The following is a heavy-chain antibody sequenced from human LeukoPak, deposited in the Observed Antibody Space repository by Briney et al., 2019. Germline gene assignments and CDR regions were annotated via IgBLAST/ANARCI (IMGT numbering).Heavy chain of an antibody. J-gene: IGHJ6*03. V-gene: IGHV4-59*01. CDR1: GGSISSYY. CDR2: IYYSGST. CDR3: ARYKKTIFGVVIGPEYYYYMDV. D-gene: IGHD3-3*01. Sequence: PSETLSLTCTVSGGSISSYYWSWIRQPPGKGLEWIGYIYYSGSTNYNPSLKSRVTISVDTSKNQFSLKLSSVTAADTAVYYCARYKKTIFGVVIGPEYYYYMDVWGKGTTVTVSS.